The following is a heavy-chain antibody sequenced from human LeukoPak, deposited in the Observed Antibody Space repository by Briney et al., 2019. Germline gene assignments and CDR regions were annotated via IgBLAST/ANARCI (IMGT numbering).Heavy chain of an antibody. Sequence: SETLSLTCTVSGGSISSSSYYWGWIRQPPGKGLEWIGSIYYSGSTYYNPSLKSRVTISVDTSKNQFSLKLSSVTAADTAVYYCARGPLISCYYDSSGYYYWGQGTLVTVSS. D-gene: IGHD3-22*01. CDR3: ARGPLISCYYDSSGYYY. CDR1: GGSISSSSYY. V-gene: IGHV4-39*01. J-gene: IGHJ4*02. CDR2: IYYSGST.